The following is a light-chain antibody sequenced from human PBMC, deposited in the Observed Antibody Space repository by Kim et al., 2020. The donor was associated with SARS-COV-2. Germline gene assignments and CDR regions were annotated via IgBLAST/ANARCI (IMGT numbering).Light chain of an antibody. CDR3: QQYNSWPYT. V-gene: IGKV3-15*01. CDR2: GAS. J-gene: IGKJ2*01. CDR1: QSVSSN. Sequence: ELVMTQSPATLSVSPGERATLSCGASQSVSSNLAWYQQKPGQAPRLLIYGASTRATGFPARFSGSGSGTEFTLTISSLQSEDFAVYYCQQYNSWPYTFGQGTKLEIK.